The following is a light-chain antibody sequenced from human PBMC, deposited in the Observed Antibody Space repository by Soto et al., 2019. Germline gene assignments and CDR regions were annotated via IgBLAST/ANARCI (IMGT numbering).Light chain of an antibody. Sequence: EIVLTQSPATLSLSPGERATLSCRASQRVSSYLAWYHQKPGQAPRLLIYHASHRTTGIPARFSGSGSGTDFTLTISILEPEDFAVYYWQQRSNWPITFGQGTRLEIK. J-gene: IGKJ5*01. CDR2: HAS. CDR1: QRVSSY. CDR3: QQRSNWPIT. V-gene: IGKV3-11*01.